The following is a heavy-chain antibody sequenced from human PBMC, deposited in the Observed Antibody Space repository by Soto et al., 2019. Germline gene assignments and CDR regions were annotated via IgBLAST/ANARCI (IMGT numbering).Heavy chain of an antibody. V-gene: IGHV3-66*01. CDR1: GFTVSSNY. CDR3: GRAWGLGGYWDLYFDY. CDR2: IYSGGST. J-gene: IGHJ4*02. D-gene: IGHD3-16*01. Sequence: EVQLVESGGGLVQPGGSLRLSCAASGFTVSSNYMSWVRQAPGKGLEWVSVIYSGGSTYYADSVKGSFTISRDNSKNTLDLQMNSLRAEDTAVYYCGRAWGLGGYWDLYFDYWGQGTLVTVSS.